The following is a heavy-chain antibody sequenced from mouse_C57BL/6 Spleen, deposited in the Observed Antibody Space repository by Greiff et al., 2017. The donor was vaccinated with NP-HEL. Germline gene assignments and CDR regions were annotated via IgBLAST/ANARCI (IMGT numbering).Heavy chain of an antibody. Sequence: QVQLQQSGPELVKPGASVKISCKASGYAFSSSWMNWVKQRPGKGLEWIGRIYPGDGDTNYNGKFKGKATLTADNSSSTAYMQLSSLTSEDSAVYFCARRDYYGSRGFDYWGQGTTLTVSS. D-gene: IGHD1-1*01. CDR2: IYPGDGDT. J-gene: IGHJ2*01. CDR1: GYAFSSSW. V-gene: IGHV1-82*01. CDR3: ARRDYYGSRGFDY.